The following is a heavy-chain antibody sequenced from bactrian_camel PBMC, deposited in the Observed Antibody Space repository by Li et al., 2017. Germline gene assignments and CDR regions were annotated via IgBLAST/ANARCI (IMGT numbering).Heavy chain of an antibody. CDR3: AVWKPRTGVIRNVEDND. J-gene: IGHJ4*01. V-gene: IGHV3-2*01. Sequence: SCVASGYPYSSNYMAWFRQTPGQTHERLACITYNSRSIETTDSVKGRLFISRDDAKNTLTLQLNSLKTEDTALYYCAVWKPRTGVIRNVEDNDWGQGTQVTVS. CDR1: GYPYSSNY. D-gene: IGHD1*01. CDR2: ITYNSRSI.